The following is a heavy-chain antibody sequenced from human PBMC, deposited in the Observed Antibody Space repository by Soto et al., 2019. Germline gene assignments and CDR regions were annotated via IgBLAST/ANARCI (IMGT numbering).Heavy chain of an antibody. Sequence: QVQLRQSGPGLVKPSQTLSLTCAISGDSVSSIGAAWHWIRQSPSRGLEWLGRTYYRAKWYNNYAVSVTSRITITAETSQTQLYRQLNSVTPEDTAVYFCARAWSPWDGSGSRGFEYWGQGALVTVSS. V-gene: IGHV6-1*01. CDR2: TYYRAKWYN. CDR1: GDSVSSIGAA. CDR3: ARAWSPWDGSGSRGFEY. D-gene: IGHD3-10*01. J-gene: IGHJ4*02.